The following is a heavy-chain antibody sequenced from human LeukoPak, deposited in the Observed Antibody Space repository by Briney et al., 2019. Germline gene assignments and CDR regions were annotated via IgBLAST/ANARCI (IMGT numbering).Heavy chain of an antibody. J-gene: IGHJ5*02. D-gene: IGHD3-9*01. CDR2: IYYSGST. Sequence: SETLSLTCTVSGGSISSSSYYWGWIRQPPGKGLEWIGSIYYSGSTYYNPSLKGRVTISVDTSKNQFSLKLNSVTAADTAVYYCARQLLRYLNWFDPWGQGTLVTVSS. V-gene: IGHV4-39*01. CDR1: GGSISSSSYY. CDR3: ARQLLRYLNWFDP.